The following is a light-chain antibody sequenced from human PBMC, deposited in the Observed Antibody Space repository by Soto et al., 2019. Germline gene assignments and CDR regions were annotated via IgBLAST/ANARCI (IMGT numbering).Light chain of an antibody. J-gene: IGKJ3*01. CDR3: QQYNSYIT. V-gene: IGKV1-5*01. CDR2: DVS. CDR1: QSISDW. Sequence: DLQMTQSPSTLSASVGDRVTITCRASQSISDWLAWYQQRPGKAPKLLIYDVSTLESGVPSRFSGSGSGTEFTLTISSLQADDFATYYCQQYNSYITFGPGSKVDFK.